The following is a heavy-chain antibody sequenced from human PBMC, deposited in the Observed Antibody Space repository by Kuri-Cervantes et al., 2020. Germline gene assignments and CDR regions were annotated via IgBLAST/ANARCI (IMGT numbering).Heavy chain of an antibody. CDR1: GWSFSGYY. CDR3: ARGPENTNGFYFDY. D-gene: IGHD2-8*01. CDR2: INHSGIT. J-gene: IGHJ4*02. Sequence: SETLSLTCAVYGWSFSGYYWSWIRQPPGKGLEWIGEINHSGITNYNPSLESRVTVSIDTSKNQFSLTLTSVTAADTALYYCARGPENTNGFYFDYWGQGALVTVSS. V-gene: IGHV4-34*01.